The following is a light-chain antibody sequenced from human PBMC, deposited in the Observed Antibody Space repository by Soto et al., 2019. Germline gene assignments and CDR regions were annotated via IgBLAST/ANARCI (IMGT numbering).Light chain of an antibody. Sequence: AIRMTQSPSSFSASTGDRVTITCRASQGISSYLAWYQQKPGKAPKLLIYAASTLQSGVPSRFSGSGSGTDFTLTFSCLQSEDFATYYCQQYYSYPGTFGGGTNVEIK. CDR2: AAS. V-gene: IGKV1-8*01. CDR1: QGISSY. CDR3: QQYYSYPGT. J-gene: IGKJ4*01.